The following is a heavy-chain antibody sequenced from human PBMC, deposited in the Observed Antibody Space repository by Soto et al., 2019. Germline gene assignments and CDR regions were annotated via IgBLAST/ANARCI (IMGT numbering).Heavy chain of an antibody. Sequence: EVQLLESGGGVVQPGGSLRLSCAASGFSFSRNAMTWVRQAPGQGLEWVSTIGSGGTTYYADSVKGRFTISRDNSKNTQSLQMNSLRVEDTGVYYCAKLGFCSGGTCHLDYYNGVDVWGQGTTVTVSS. V-gene: IGHV3-23*01. D-gene: IGHD2-15*01. CDR3: AKLGFCSGGTCHLDYYNGVDV. CDR1: GFSFSRNA. J-gene: IGHJ6*02. CDR2: IGSGGTT.